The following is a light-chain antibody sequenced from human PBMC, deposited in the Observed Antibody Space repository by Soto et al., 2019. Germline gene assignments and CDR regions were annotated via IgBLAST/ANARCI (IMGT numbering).Light chain of an antibody. CDR2: GAS. CDR3: QQRSKWRT. J-gene: IGKJ1*01. V-gene: IGKV3-15*01. Sequence: EIVMTQSPATLSVSPGERATLSCRASQSVSSNLAWYQQKPGQAPRLLIYGASTRATGIPARFSGSGSGTEFTLTISSLQSEDFAVYYCQQRSKWRTFGQGTKVEIK. CDR1: QSVSSN.